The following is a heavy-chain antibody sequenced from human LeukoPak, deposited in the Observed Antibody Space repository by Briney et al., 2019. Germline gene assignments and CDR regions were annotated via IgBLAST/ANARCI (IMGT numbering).Heavy chain of an antibody. CDR1: GGSSNSHF. D-gene: IGHD2-15*01. CDR3: ARLGLGYCSGGSCYSDY. V-gene: IGHV4-59*11. CDR2: IYDSGSP. J-gene: IGHJ4*02. Sequence: SQTLSLTCIVSGGSSNSHFWNWFRQPPGKGLEWLGFIYDSGSPNYNPSLRGRVTMSVDMSKNQFSLKLRSVTAADTAVYYCARLGLGYCSGGSCYSDYWGQGTLVTVSS.